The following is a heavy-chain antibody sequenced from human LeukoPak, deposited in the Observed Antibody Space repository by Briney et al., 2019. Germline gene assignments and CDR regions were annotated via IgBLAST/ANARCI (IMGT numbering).Heavy chain of an antibody. CDR2: MYYSGST. CDR1: GGSISSGDYY. CDR3: AREPPHSGYDYLDY. Sequence: PSETLSLTCTVSGGSISSGDYYWSWIRQPPGKGLEWIAYMYYSGSTYYNPSLKSRVTISVDTSKNQFSLKLSSVTAADTAVYYCAREPPHSGYDYLDYWGQGTLVTVSS. V-gene: IGHV4-30-4*01. J-gene: IGHJ4*02. D-gene: IGHD5-12*01.